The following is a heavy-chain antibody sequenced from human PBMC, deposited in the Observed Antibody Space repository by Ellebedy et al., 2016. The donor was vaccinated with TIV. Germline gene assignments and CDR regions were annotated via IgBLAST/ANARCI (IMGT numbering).Heavy chain of an antibody. Sequence: GGSLRLSCAASGFTFRSYGMHWVRQAPGKGLEWVAFISDDGSNKDYGDSVKGRFTISRDKSKNTLYLQMNSLRAEDTAMYYCARVKDSYGIDYWGQGTPVTVSS. V-gene: IGHV3-30*03. D-gene: IGHD5-18*01. J-gene: IGHJ4*02. CDR3: ARVKDSYGIDY. CDR1: GFTFRSYG. CDR2: ISDDGSNK.